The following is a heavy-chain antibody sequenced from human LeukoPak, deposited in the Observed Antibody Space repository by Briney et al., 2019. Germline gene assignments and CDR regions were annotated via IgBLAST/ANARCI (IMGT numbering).Heavy chain of an antibody. CDR2: IIPIFGTA. Sequence: SVKVSCKASGGTFSSYAISWVRQAPGQGLEWMGRIIPIFGTANYAQKFQGRVTITTDESTSTAYMELSSLRSEDTAVYYCAGEGGSSWFGDWFDPWGQGTLVTVSS. D-gene: IGHD6-13*01. V-gene: IGHV1-69*05. CDR1: GGTFSSYA. CDR3: AGEGGSSWFGDWFDP. J-gene: IGHJ5*02.